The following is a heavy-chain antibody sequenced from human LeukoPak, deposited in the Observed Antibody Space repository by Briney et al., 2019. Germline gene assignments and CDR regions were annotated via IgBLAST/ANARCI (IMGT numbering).Heavy chain of an antibody. CDR2: IYHSGST. V-gene: IGHV4-59*12. J-gene: IGHJ3*02. CDR3: ARAAVAGDDAFDI. Sequence: SETLSLTCTVSGGSISSYYWSWIRQPPGKGLEWIGEIYHSGSTNYNPSLKSRVTISVDKSKNQFSLKLSSVTAADTAVYYCARAAVAGDDAFDIWGQGTMVTVSS. D-gene: IGHD6-19*01. CDR1: GGSISSYY.